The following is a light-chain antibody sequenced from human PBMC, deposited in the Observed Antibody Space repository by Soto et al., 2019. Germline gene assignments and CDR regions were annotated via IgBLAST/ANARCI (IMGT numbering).Light chain of an antibody. J-gene: IGKJ1*01. V-gene: IGKV1-5*01. CDR1: QSITNW. Sequence: GDRVTITCRASQSITNWWAWYQQRPGKAPKLLIYDASNLESGVPSRFSGSGSGTEFTLTISSLQPDDFATYYCQQYNNHSPWTCGQGTKVEIK. CDR2: DAS. CDR3: QQYNNHSPWT.